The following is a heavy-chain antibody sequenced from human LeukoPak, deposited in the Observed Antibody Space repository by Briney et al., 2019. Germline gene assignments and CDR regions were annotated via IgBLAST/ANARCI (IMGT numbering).Heavy chain of an antibody. Sequence: GGSLRLSCAASGFTFSSYAMSWVRQAPGKGPEWVSTISIDGGRTYCADSVKGRFTVSRDTSKNTPYLQMNSLRAEDTAVYYCARKGIGSSRYQNMDVWGKGTTVTVSS. J-gene: IGHJ6*03. CDR2: ISIDGGRT. V-gene: IGHV3-23*01. CDR3: ARKGIGSSRYQNMDV. D-gene: IGHD6-25*01. CDR1: GFTFSSYA.